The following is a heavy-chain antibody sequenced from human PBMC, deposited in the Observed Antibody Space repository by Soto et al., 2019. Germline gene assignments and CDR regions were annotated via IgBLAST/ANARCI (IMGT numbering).Heavy chain of an antibody. J-gene: IGHJ5*02. V-gene: IGHV3-7*03. Sequence: AGGSLRLSCAASGFTFSSFWMDWVRQAPGKGLEWVANINPDGSEKHYVDSVKGRFTISRDNSKNTLYLQMNSLRAEDTAVYCCAKGRYCSSTSCSLWYDWFDTWGQGTLVTVSS. CDR3: AKGRYCSSTSCSLWYDWFDT. CDR1: GFTFSSFW. CDR2: INPDGSEK. D-gene: IGHD2-2*01.